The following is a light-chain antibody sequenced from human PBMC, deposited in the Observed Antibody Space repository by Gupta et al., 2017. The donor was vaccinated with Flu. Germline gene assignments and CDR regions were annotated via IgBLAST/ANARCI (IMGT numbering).Light chain of an antibody. CDR2: GGS. J-gene: IGKJ2*03. CDR1: QRVSSSS. Sequence: EIVLMQSPDTLSLSPGERATLSCRARQRVSSSSLAWYQPKPGQAPSLVIYGGSTRATGFPDRFSGSGSGTDFALTISRLEPEDFAVYYCQHYDSLPYSFGQGTKVEIK. CDR3: QHYDSLPYS. V-gene: IGKV3-20*01.